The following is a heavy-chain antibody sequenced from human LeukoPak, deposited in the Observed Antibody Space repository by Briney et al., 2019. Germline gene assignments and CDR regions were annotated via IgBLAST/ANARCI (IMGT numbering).Heavy chain of an antibody. CDR2: IYTSGST. CDR3: ARDQQLDYYYGMDV. J-gene: IGHJ6*02. Sequence: PSETLSLTCSVSGGSISSYYWSSSRPPAGKGLEWIGRIYTSGSTNYNPSLKSRVTLSVDTSTNQFSLKLSSVTAADTAVYYCARDQQLDYYYGMDVWGQGTTVTVSS. V-gene: IGHV4-4*07. D-gene: IGHD5-24*01. CDR1: GGSISSYY.